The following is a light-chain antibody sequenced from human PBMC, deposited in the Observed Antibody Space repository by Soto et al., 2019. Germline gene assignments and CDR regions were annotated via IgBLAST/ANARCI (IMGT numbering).Light chain of an antibody. J-gene: IGKJ1*01. V-gene: IGKV1-5*03. CDR2: K. CDR3: QQYHTYS. Sequence: DIQMTQSPSTLSASVGDRVIITSRTSQSISGWMAWYQQKPGKAPNLLIYKTLKTGVPSRFSGSGSGTEFTLIISSLQPDDFATYYCQQYHTYSFGQGTTVEMK. CDR1: QSISGW.